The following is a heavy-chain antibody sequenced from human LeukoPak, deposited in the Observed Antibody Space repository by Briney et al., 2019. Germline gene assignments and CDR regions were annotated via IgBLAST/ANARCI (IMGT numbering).Heavy chain of an antibody. J-gene: IGHJ4*02. D-gene: IGHD1-26*01. V-gene: IGHV4-59*01. CDR1: GGSISSYY. Sequence: SETLSLTCTGSGGSISSYYWSWIRQPPGKGLEWIGYIYYSGSTNYNPSLKSRVTISVDTSKNQFSLKLSSVTAADTAVYYCARGGGKWELLFDYWGQGTLVTVSS. CDR3: ARGGGKWELLFDY. CDR2: IYYSGST.